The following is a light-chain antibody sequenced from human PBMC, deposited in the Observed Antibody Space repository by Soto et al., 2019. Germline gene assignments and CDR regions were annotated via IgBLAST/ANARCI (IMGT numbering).Light chain of an antibody. CDR3: QQTYSNPRT. J-gene: IGKJ1*01. Sequence: DIQMTQSPSSLSASVGDRVTITCRASQSIRSYLNWYQQKPGKAPKFLIYAASTWQSGVPSRFSGSGSGTDFTLTISSLHPEDFATYYCQQTYSNPRTFGQGTKVEIK. CDR1: QSIRSY. V-gene: IGKV1-39*01. CDR2: AAS.